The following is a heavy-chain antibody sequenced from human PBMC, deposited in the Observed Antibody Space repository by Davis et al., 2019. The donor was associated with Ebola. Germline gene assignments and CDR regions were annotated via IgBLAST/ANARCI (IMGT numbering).Heavy chain of an antibody. J-gene: IGHJ4*02. CDR3: ARGTNGYNPGGYFDS. Sequence: GESLKISCKDSGNSFASHWIGWVRQMPGKGLECMGIIFPGDSDTRYSPSFLGQVTISADKSISTAYLQWTSLKASDTAIYYCARGTNGYNPGGYFDSWGQGTLVTVSS. CDR1: GNSFASHW. D-gene: IGHD5-24*01. CDR2: IFPGDSDT. V-gene: IGHV5-51*01.